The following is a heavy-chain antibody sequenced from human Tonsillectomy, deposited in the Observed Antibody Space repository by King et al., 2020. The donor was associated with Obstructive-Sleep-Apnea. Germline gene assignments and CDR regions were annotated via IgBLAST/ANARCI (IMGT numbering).Heavy chain of an antibody. CDR1: GGSISSSSYY. V-gene: IGHV4-39*07. J-gene: IGHJ2*01. Sequence: QLQESGPGLVKPSETLSLTCTVSGGSISSSSYYWGWIRQPPGKGLEWIGSIYYSGSTYYNPSFKSRVTISVEPSKNQFSLKLNSVTAADSAVYYCARDEQLIPYWYFDLWGRGTLVTVSS. CDR2: IYYSGST. CDR3: ARDEQLIPYWYFDL. D-gene: IGHD6-13*01.